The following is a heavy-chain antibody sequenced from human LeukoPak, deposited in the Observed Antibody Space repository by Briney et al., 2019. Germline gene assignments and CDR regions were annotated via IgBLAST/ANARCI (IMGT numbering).Heavy chain of an antibody. J-gene: IGHJ4*02. CDR3: ARARGYSCGYSDY. V-gene: IGHV1-8*01. D-gene: IGHD5-18*01. Sequence: GASVKVSCKASGYIFTNYDINWVRQATGQGLEWMGWMNPNSGNTGFAQKFQGRVTMTRNTSKSTAYMELSSLTSEDWAVYYCARARGYSCGYSDYWGQGTLVTVSS. CDR1: GYIFTNYD. CDR2: MNPNSGNT.